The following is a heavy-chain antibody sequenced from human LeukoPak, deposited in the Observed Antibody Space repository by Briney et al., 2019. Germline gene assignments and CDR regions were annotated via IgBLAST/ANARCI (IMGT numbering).Heavy chain of an antibody. CDR2: INPNSGGT. Sequence: ASVKVSCKASGYTFTGYYMHWVRQAPGQGLEWMGWINPNSGGTNYAQKFQGRVTMTRDTSISTAYMELSRLRSDDTAVYYCARLLELTGDAFDIWGQGTMVTVSS. J-gene: IGHJ3*02. D-gene: IGHD1-7*01. V-gene: IGHV1-2*02. CDR3: ARLLELTGDAFDI. CDR1: GYTFTGYY.